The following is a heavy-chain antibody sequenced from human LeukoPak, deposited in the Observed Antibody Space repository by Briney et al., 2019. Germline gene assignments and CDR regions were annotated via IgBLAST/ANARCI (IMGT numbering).Heavy chain of an antibody. CDR2: ISAYNGNT. D-gene: IGHD2-2*01. V-gene: IGHV1-18*04. Sequence: ASVKVSCKASGYTFTSYGISWVRQAPGQGLEWMGWISAYNGNTNYAQKLQGRVTMTTDTSTSTAYMELRGLRSDDTAVYYCARAVVPAASSWFDPWGQGTLVTVSS. CDR1: GYTFTSYG. J-gene: IGHJ5*02. CDR3: ARAVVPAASSWFDP.